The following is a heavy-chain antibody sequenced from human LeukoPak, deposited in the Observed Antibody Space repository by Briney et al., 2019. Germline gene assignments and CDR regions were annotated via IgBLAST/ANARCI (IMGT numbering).Heavy chain of an antibody. CDR3: ARDSGTTVGYFDY. V-gene: IGHV3-66*01. CDR2: IYSGGNT. CDR1: GFTVSTNY. Sequence: PGGSLRLSCAASGFTVSTNYMSWVRQAPGRGLEWVLVIYSGGNTYYADSVKGRFTISRDNSKNTLYLQMNSLRADDTAVYYCARDSGTTVGYFDYWGQGTLVTVSS. J-gene: IGHJ4*02. D-gene: IGHD4-23*01.